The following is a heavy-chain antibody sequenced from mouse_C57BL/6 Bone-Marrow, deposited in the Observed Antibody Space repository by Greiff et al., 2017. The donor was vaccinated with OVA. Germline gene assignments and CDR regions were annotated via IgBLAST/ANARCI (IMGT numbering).Heavy chain of an antibody. Sequence: EVQLQQSVAELVRPGASVKLSCTASGFNFRNTCMHWVKQRPDQGLEWIGWIDPASGNTNYAPQLQGRVTISADTTTNTAYLQLSSLTSEDTAIYYWAKPSDYYGCRRAMDYWGQGTPVTVSA. CDR3: AKPSDYYGCRRAMDY. V-gene: IGHV14-3*01. CDR2: IDPASGNT. D-gene: IGHD1-1*01. CDR1: GFNFRNTC. J-gene: IGHJ4*01.